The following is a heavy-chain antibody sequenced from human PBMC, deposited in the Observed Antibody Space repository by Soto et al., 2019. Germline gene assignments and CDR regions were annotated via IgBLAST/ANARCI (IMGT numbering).Heavy chain of an antibody. CDR3: ARDSSYYDSSAFHFDA. CDR1: GVIIISSSYY. J-gene: IGHJ4*02. CDR2: IYYSGST. Sequence: SQTLSLTCTVSGVIIISSSYYWVLIRQPTGKGLEWIGSIYYSGSTYYNPSLKSRVTISVDTSKNQFSLKLSSVTAADTAVYYCARDSSYYDSSAFHFDACCQGT. V-gene: IGHV4-39*02. D-gene: IGHD3-22*01.